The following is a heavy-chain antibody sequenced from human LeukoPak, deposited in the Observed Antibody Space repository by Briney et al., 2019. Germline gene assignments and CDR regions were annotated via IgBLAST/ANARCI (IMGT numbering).Heavy chain of an antibody. J-gene: IGHJ3*02. CDR3: ARDLDRANAFDI. V-gene: IGHV4-38-2*02. CDR1: GYSISTGYY. D-gene: IGHD2-2*03. CDR2: IFHSGST. Sequence: TSETLSLTCTVSGYSISTGYYWGWIRQPPGKGLEWIGSIFHSGSTYYNTSLKSRVTISVDTSKNQFSLKLSSVTAADTAVYYCARDLDRANAFDIWGQGTMVTVSS.